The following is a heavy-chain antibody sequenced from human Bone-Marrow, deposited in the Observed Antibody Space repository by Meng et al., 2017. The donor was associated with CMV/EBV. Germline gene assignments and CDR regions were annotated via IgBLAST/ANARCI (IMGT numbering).Heavy chain of an antibody. CDR3: ARGHFAMSMMWERRDWFDP. J-gene: IGHJ5*02. D-gene: IGHD1-26*01. CDR2: INPTGGST. V-gene: IGHV1-46*01. Sequence: ASVKVSCKASGYTFTSYYMYWVRQPPGQGLEWMGIINPTGGSTSYAEKFQGRVTMTRDTSTSTVYMELSSLRSEDTGVYYCARGHFAMSMMWERRDWFDPWGQGTLVTVSS. CDR1: GYTFTSYY.